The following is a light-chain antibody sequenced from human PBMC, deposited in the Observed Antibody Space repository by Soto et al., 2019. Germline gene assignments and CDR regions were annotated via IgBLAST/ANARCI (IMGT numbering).Light chain of an antibody. CDR3: QQYLSPRVT. J-gene: IGKJ2*01. V-gene: IGKV4-1*01. CDR1: QNVLHSSNNKNY. CDR2: WAS. Sequence: DIVMTQSPDSLAVSLGERATINCKSSQNVLHSSNNKNYLAWYQQKPGQPPKLLIYWASTRGSGVPDRFSGSGSGTDFTLTISSLQAEDVAVYYCQQYLSPRVTFGQGTKLEIK.